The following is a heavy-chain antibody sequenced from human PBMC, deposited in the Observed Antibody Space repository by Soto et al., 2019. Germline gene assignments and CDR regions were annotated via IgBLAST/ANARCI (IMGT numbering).Heavy chain of an antibody. Sequence: GGSLRLSCAASGFTFSSYGMHWVRQAPGKGLEWVAVIWYDGSNKYYADSVKGRFTISRDNSKNTLYLQMNSLRAEDTAVNYCAYAAGDIVVVQAASGDAFDIWGQGTMVTVSS. CDR2: IWYDGSNK. CDR1: GFTFSSYG. D-gene: IGHD2-2*01. CDR3: AYAAGDIVVVQAASGDAFDI. J-gene: IGHJ3*02. V-gene: IGHV3-33*01.